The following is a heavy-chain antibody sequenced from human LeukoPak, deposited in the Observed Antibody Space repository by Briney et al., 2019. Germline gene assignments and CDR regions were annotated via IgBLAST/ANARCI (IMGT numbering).Heavy chain of an antibody. CDR1: GYTFTSYG. CDR2: ISAYNGNT. V-gene: IGHV1-18*01. Sequence: ASVKVSCKASGYTFTSYGISWVRQAPGQGLEWMGWISAYNGNTNYAQKLQGRVTMTTDTSTSTAYMELRSLRSDDTAVYYCARDRSYDFWSGYYIRAFDIWGQGTMVTVPS. D-gene: IGHD3-3*01. CDR3: ARDRSYDFWSGYYIRAFDI. J-gene: IGHJ3*02.